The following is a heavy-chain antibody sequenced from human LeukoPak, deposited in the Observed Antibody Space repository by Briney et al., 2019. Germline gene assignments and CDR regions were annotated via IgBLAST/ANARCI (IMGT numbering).Heavy chain of an antibody. V-gene: IGHV4-30-4*01. Sequence: SQTLSLTCNVSGGSISSGDYFWSWIRQPPGKGLEWIGCIYYSGTTYYNPSLKSRVTMSVDTSKNQFSLKLNSVTAADTAVYYCARAGVVTNPNSYWYFDLWGRGTLVTVSS. D-gene: IGHD3-3*01. CDR2: IYYSGTT. J-gene: IGHJ2*01. CDR1: GGSISSGDYF. CDR3: ARAGVVTNPNSYWYFDL.